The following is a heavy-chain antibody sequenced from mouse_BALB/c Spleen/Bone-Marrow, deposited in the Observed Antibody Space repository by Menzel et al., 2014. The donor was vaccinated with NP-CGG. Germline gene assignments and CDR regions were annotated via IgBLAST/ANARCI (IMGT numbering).Heavy chain of an antibody. V-gene: IGHV2-9*02. J-gene: IGHJ2*01. D-gene: IGHD2-14*01. CDR1: GFSLISYG. CDR3: AREDFRYDSFDY. CDR2: IWAGGST. Sequence: VQLQQSGPGLVAPSQSLSISCTVSGFSLISYGVRWVRQPPGKGLEWLGVIWAGGSTNYNSALMSRLSISKDNSKSQVFLKMNSLQTDDTAIYYCAREDFRYDSFDYWGQGTTLTVSS.